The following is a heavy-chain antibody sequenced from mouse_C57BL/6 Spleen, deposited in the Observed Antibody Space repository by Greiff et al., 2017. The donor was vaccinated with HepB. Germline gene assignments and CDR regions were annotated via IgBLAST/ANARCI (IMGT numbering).Heavy chain of an antibody. D-gene: IGHD1-1*02. CDR3: TLEGVATGAMDY. Sequence: EVKVEESGGGLVQPGGSMKLSCAASGFTFSDAWMDWVRQSPEKGLEWVAEIRNKANNHATYYAESVKGRFTISRDDSKSSVYLQMNSLRAEDTGIYYCTLEGVATGAMDYWGQGTSVTVSS. CDR1: GFTFSDAW. CDR2: IRNKANNHAT. J-gene: IGHJ4*01. V-gene: IGHV6-6*01.